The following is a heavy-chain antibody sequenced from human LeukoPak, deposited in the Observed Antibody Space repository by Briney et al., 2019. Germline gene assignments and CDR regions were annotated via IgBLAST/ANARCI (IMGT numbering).Heavy chain of an antibody. J-gene: IGHJ6*02. Sequence: ASVKVSCKASGYTFTSYYMHWVRQAPGQGLEWMGIINPSGGSTSYAQKFQGRVTITRDTSASTAYMELSSLRSEDTAVYYCATAMVTYYYYGMDVWGQGTTVTVSS. CDR3: ATAMVTYYYYGMDV. CDR2: INPSGGST. CDR1: GYTFTSYY. D-gene: IGHD5-18*01. V-gene: IGHV1-46*03.